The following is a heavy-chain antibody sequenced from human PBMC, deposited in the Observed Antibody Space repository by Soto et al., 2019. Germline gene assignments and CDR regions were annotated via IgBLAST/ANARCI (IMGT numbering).Heavy chain of an antibody. CDR2: IYQSGAT. CDR1: GGSINSGVYS. V-gene: IGHV4-30-2*01. J-gene: IGHJ5*02. D-gene: IGHD2-21*01. CDR3: VRGGVPIAIRGFDL. Sequence: QLQLQESGSRLVKSSQVLSLTCTVSGGSINSGVYSYNWIRQPPGEALEWIGYIYQSGATYYNPSLGCRVTISLDGSSNQVSLNVRSVTAADTAVDYCVRGGVPIAIRGFDLWGQGALVTVSS.